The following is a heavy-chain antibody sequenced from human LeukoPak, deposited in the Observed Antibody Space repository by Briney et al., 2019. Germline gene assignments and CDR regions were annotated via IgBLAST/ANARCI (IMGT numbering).Heavy chain of an antibody. CDR3: AREGTAGTNLNWFDP. Sequence: SETLSLTCTVSGGSISSYYWSWIRQPPGKGLEWIGDISYSGSTNFNPSLKSRVTISVDTSKNQFSLKLSSVTAADTAVYYCAREGTAGTNLNWFDPWGQGTLVTVSS. CDR1: GGSISSYY. J-gene: IGHJ5*02. D-gene: IGHD1-1*01. V-gene: IGHV4-59*01. CDR2: ISYSGST.